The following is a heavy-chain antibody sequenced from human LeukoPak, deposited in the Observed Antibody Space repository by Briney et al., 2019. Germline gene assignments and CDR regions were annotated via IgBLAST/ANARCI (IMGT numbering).Heavy chain of an antibody. Sequence: PSETLSLTCAVYGGSFSGYYWSWIRQPPGKGLEWIGEINHSGSTNYNPSLKSRVTISVDTSKNQFSLKLSSVTAADTAVYYCARGDRTQLWSFDYWGQGTLVTVSS. CDR1: GGSFSGYY. J-gene: IGHJ4*02. CDR3: ARGDRTQLWSFDY. CDR2: INHSGST. V-gene: IGHV4-34*01. D-gene: IGHD5-18*01.